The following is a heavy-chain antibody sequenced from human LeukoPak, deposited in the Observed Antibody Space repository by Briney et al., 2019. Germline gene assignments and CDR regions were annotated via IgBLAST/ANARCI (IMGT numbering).Heavy chain of an antibody. J-gene: IGHJ4*02. V-gene: IGHV1-2*06. Sequence: GASVKVSCKASGYTVTGYYMHWVRQAPGQGLEWMGRINPNSGGTNYAQKFQGRVTMTRDTSISTAYMELSRLRSDDTAVYYCARAAGLYYDFWSGYAHWGQGTLVTVSS. CDR1: GYTVTGYY. CDR2: INPNSGGT. D-gene: IGHD3-3*01. CDR3: ARAAGLYYDFWSGYAH.